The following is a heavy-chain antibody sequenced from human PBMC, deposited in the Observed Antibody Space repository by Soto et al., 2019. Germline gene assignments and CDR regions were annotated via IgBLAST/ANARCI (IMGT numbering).Heavy chain of an antibody. D-gene: IGHD1-26*01. J-gene: IGHJ5*02. CDR2: IYYSGST. CDR1: GGSISSYY. V-gene: IGHV4-59*01. CDR3: ASSRIVGAPGWFDP. Sequence: TLETLSLTCTVSGGSISSYYWSWIRQPPGKGLEWIGYIYYSGSTNYNPSLKSRVTISVDTSKNQFSLKLSSVTAADTAVYYCASSRIVGAPGWFDPWGQGTLVTVSS.